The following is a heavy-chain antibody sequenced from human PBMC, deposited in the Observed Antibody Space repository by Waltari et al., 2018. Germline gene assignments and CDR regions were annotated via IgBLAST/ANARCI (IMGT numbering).Heavy chain of an antibody. J-gene: IGHJ4*02. V-gene: IGHV1-69*08. CDR1: GGTFSSYT. CDR3: ASEEGNCYDSAWSSPFDY. CDR2: ISPMRGRA. Sequence: QVQLVQSGAAVKKPGSSVKVSCKAPGGTFSSYTISWVRRAPGQGLEWMGRISPMRGRANYAQKGQGRVTITADKSTSTAYMELSILRSEDTAAYYCASEEGNCYDSAWSSPFDYWGQGTLVTVSS. D-gene: IGHD3-22*01.